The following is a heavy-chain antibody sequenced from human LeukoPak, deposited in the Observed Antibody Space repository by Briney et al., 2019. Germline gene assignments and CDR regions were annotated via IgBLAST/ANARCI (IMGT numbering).Heavy chain of an antibody. CDR1: GGTFSSYA. CDR2: IIPIFGTA. J-gene: IGHJ6*03. CDR3: ASNIGITIFGVVTPYPYYYMDV. V-gene: IGHV1-69*05. Sequence: ASVKVSCKASGGTFSSYAISWVRQAPGQGLEWMGGIIPIFGTANYAQKFQGRVTITTDESTSTAYMERSSLRSEDTAVYYCASNIGITIFGVVTPYPYYYMDVWGKGTTVTVSS. D-gene: IGHD3-3*01.